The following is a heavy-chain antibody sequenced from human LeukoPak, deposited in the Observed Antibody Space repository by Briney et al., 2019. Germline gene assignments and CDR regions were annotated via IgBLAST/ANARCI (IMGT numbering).Heavy chain of an antibody. CDR2: IYYSGST. Sequence: SETLSLTCTVSGGSISSSSYYWGWIRQPPGKGLEWIGSIYYSGSTYYNPSHKSRVTISVDTSKNQFSLKLSSVTAADTAVYYCARASGSYGPYYYYYMDVWGKGTTVTVSS. CDR3: ARASGSYGPYYYYYMDV. D-gene: IGHD1-26*01. V-gene: IGHV4-39*01. CDR1: GGSISSSSYY. J-gene: IGHJ6*03.